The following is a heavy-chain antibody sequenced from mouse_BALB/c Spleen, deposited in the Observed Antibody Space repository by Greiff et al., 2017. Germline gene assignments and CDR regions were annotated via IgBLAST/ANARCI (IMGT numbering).Heavy chain of an antibody. J-gene: IGHJ3*01. CDR1: GYTFTDYY. V-gene: IGHV1-77*01. CDR3: AREGFAY. CDR2: IYPGSGNT. Sequence: VQLQQSGAELARPGASVKLSCKASGYTFTDYYINWVKQRTGQGLEWIGEIYPGSGNTYYNEKFKGKATLTADKSSSTAYMQLSSLTSEDSAVYFCAREGFAYWGQGTLVTVSA.